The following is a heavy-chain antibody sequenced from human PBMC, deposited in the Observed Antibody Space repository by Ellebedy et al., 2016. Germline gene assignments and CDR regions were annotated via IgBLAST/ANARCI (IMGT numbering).Heavy chain of an antibody. Sequence: GSLRLSCNVSGDSMHGYYWSWIRQSQGKGLEWIGYIYYTGSTEYDSSLKSRVTLSMDTSKSQFSLKLRSVTAADTAVYYCARHAWLQLWSPFDFWGQGALVTVSS. J-gene: IGHJ4*02. D-gene: IGHD5-24*01. CDR3: ARHAWLQLWSPFDF. CDR2: IYYTGST. V-gene: IGHV4-59*08. CDR1: GDSMHGYY.